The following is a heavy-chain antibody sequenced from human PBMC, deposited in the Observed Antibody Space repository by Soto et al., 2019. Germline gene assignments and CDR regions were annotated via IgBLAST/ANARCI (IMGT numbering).Heavy chain of an antibody. J-gene: IGHJ5*02. D-gene: IGHD6-13*01. Sequence: GGSLRLSCAASGFSFSTYGMHWVRQAPGKGLEWVATISYDGGNKFYADSAKGRFTISRDNSKNTLYLQMNSLRANDTAVYYCSKDSSVVAAGSGGWFDPWGQGTVVTV. CDR1: GFSFSTYG. V-gene: IGHV3-30*18. CDR3: SKDSSVVAAGSGGWFDP. CDR2: ISYDGGNK.